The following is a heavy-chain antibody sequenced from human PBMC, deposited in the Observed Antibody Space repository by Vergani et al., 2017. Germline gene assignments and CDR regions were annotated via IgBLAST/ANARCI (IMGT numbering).Heavy chain of an antibody. Sequence: EVQLVESGGGLIQPGGSLRLSCAASGFTVSSNYMSWVRQAPGKGLEWVSVIYSGGSTYYADSVKGRFTISRDNSKNTLYLQMNSLRAEDTAVYYWARESGSYYYYYGMDVWGQGTTVTVSS. V-gene: IGHV3-53*01. CDR1: GFTVSSNY. J-gene: IGHJ6*02. D-gene: IGHD1-26*01. CDR2: IYSGGST. CDR3: ARESGSYYYYYGMDV.